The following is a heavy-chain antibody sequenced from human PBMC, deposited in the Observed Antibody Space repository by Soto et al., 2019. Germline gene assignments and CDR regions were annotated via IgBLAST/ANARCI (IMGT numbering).Heavy chain of an antibody. Sequence: QVQLQESGPGLVKPSQTLSLTSTVSGGSIRNSGYYWSWIRQLPGKGLEGIGFISYSGSTDYAPSLKSRVTISVDTSKNQFSLNLSSVTAADTAVXYXGXXXXTXXXXXXXGMDVWXRGTTVTVSS. J-gene: IGHJ6*01. CDR2: ISYSGST. D-gene: IGHD1-1*01. V-gene: IGHV4-31*03. CDR3: GXXXXTXXXXXXXGMDV. CDR1: GGSIRNSGYY.